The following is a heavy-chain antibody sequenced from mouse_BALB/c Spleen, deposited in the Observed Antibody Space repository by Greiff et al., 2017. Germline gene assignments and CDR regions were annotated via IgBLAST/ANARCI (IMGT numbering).Heavy chain of an antibody. Sequence: EVKLVESGAELVRPGALVKLSCKASGFNIKDYYMHWVKQRPEQGLEWIGWIDPENGNTIYDPKFQGKASITADTSSNTAYLQLSSLTSEDTAVYYCVPGFAYWGQGTLVTVSA. V-gene: IGHV14-1*02. J-gene: IGHJ3*01. CDR2: IDPENGNT. CDR1: GFNIKDYY. CDR3: VPGFAY.